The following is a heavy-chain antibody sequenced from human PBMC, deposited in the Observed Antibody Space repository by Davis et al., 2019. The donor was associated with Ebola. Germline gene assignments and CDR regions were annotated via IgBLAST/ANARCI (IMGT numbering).Heavy chain of an antibody. CDR1: GFTFSTYS. J-gene: IGHJ3*02. V-gene: IGHV3-21*01. CDR2: ISSDSDYI. D-gene: IGHD6-13*01. Sequence: PGGSLRLSCAASGFTFSTYSMSWVRQAPGKGLEWVSSISSDSDYIYYADSAKGRFTISRDNAKNSLYLQMNSLRAEDTAVYYCARVRPIIAAAANGAFDIWGQGTMVTVSS. CDR3: ARVRPIIAAAANGAFDI.